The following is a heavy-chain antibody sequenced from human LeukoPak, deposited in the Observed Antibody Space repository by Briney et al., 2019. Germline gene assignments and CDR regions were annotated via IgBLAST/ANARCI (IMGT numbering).Heavy chain of an antibody. CDR1: GFTLSSYA. V-gene: IGHV3-23*01. J-gene: IGHJ4*02. Sequence: GGSLRLSCAASGFTLSSYAMSWVRQAPGKGLEWVSAISGSGGSTYYADSVRGRFTISRDNSKNTLYLQMNSLRAEDTAVYYCAKDVYSSSWFLWGQGTLVTVSS. CDR2: ISGSGGST. D-gene: IGHD6-13*01. CDR3: AKDVYSSSWFL.